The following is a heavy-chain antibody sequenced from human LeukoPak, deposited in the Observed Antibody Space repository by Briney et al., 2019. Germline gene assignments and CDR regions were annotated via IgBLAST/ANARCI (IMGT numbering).Heavy chain of an antibody. CDR1: GGSISSGGYY. Sequence: PSETLSLTCTVSGGSISSGGYYWSWIRQPPGKGLEWIGEINHSGSTNYNPSLKSRVTISVDTSKNQFSLKLSSVTAADTAVYYCAAGYSSGDYWGQGTLVTVSS. CDR2: INHSGST. V-gene: IGHV4-39*07. J-gene: IGHJ4*02. D-gene: IGHD6-19*01. CDR3: AAGYSSGDY.